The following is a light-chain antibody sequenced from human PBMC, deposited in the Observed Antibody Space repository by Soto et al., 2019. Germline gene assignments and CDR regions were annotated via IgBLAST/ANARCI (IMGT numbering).Light chain of an antibody. CDR3: QQRSNWPPQWT. CDR2: DAS. Sequence: EIVLTQSLPTLSLSPGERATLSCRASQSVSSYLAWYQQKPGQAPRLLIYDASNRATGIPARFSGSGSGTDFTLTISSLEPEDFAVYYCQQRSNWPPQWTFGQGTKVEIK. V-gene: IGKV3-11*01. CDR1: QSVSSY. J-gene: IGKJ1*01.